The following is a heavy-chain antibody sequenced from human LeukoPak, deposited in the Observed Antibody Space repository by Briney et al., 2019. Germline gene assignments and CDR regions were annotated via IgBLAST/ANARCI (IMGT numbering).Heavy chain of an antibody. CDR2: IYPGDSET. Sequence: GESLKISCKGSGHSFTTYWIGWVRQMPGKGLEWMGSIYPGDSETRYSPSFQGQVTISADKSISTAYLQWSSLKASDTAMYYCARQDGMATIYYYYYGMDVWGQGTTVTVSS. D-gene: IGHD5-24*01. V-gene: IGHV5-51*01. CDR3: ARQDGMATIYYYYYGMDV. J-gene: IGHJ6*02. CDR1: GHSFTTYW.